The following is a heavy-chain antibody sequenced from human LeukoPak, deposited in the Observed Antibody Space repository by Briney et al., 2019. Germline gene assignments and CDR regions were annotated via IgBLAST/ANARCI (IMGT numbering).Heavy chain of an antibody. CDR1: GGSISGHY. D-gene: IGHD2-2*01. J-gene: IGHJ6*03. CDR3: AKCRSYPEAFYYYYMDV. V-gene: IGHV4-4*09. Sequence: SETLSLTCTVSGGSISGHYWSWFRQTPEKGLESIGYIYPTGGTHYSPSFESRVTISLDTSNNQFSLRLTSVTAADTAVYNCAKCRSYPEAFYYYYMDVWGQGTTVTVSS. CDR2: IYPTGGT.